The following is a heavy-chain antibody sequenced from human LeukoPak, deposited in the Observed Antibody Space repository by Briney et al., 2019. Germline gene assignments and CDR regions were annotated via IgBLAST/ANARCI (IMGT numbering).Heavy chain of an antibody. D-gene: IGHD6-19*01. CDR3: AKSKIAVAGTGWYFDL. CDR2: IWYDGSNK. Sequence: PGGSLRLXCAASGFTFSSYGMHWVRQAPGKGLEWVAVIWYDGSNKYYADSVKGRFTISRDNSKNTLYLQMNSLRAEDTAVYYCAKSKIAVAGTGWYFDLWGRGTLVTVSS. J-gene: IGHJ2*01. CDR1: GFTFSSYG. V-gene: IGHV3-33*06.